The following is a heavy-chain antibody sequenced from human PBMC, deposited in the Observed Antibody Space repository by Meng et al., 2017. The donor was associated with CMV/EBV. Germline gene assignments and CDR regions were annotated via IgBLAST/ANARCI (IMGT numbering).Heavy chain of an antibody. CDR3: AKGVVAAADNPLDH. V-gene: IGHV3-23*01. D-gene: IGHD2-15*01. Sequence: SGFTFSSYAMTWVRQAPRKGLEWVSGISASGGSTYYADSVKGRCTISRDNSKNTLYLQMNSLRAEDTAVYYCAKGVVAAADNPLDHWGQGTLVTV. CDR1: GFTFSSYA. J-gene: IGHJ4*02. CDR2: ISASGGST.